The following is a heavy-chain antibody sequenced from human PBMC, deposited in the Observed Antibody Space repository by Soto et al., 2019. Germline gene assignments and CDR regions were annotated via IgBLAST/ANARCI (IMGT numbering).Heavy chain of an antibody. CDR1: GFTFSSYG. D-gene: IGHD3-22*01. CDR3: AREEQRRDSSGYYTEPFFLFDY. Sequence: GGSLRLSCAASGFTFSSYGMHWVRQAPGKGLEWVAVIWYDGGNKYYADSVKGRFTISRDNSKNTLYLQMNSLRAEDTAVYYCAREEQRRDSSGYYTEPFFLFDYWCQGTLVTVSS. CDR2: IWYDGGNK. J-gene: IGHJ4*02. V-gene: IGHV3-33*01.